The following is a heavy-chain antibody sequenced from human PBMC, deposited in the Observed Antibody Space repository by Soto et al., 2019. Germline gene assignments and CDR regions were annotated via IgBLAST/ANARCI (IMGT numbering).Heavy chain of an antibody. CDR1: GYAFTSYG. CDR3: ARDPPITGSLRGTPLMAV. D-gene: IGHD1-20*01. J-gene: IGHJ6*02. V-gene: IGHV1-18*04. Sequence: GASVKVSCQASGYAFTSYGISWVRQAPGQGLEWMGWISPYNGNTNYAQKFQGRVTLTTDTPTSTAYMEVRGLTSDDTAVYYCARDPPITGSLRGTPLMAVWGQGTTVTAP. CDR2: ISPYNGNT.